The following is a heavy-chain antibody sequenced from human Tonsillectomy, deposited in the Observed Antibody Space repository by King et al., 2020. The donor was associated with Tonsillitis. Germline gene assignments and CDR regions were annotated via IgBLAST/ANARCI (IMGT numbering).Heavy chain of an antibody. Sequence: QLQESGPGLVKPSETLSLTCTVSGGSISSYYWSWIRQPPGKGLEWIGYIYYSGSTNYNPSLKSRVTISVDTSKNQFSLKLSSVTAADTAVYYCASAEYYYDSSGYYYVGLDYWGQGTLVTVSS. D-gene: IGHD3-22*01. CDR2: IYYSGST. CDR1: GGSISSYY. CDR3: ASAEYYYDSSGYYYVGLDY. J-gene: IGHJ4*02. V-gene: IGHV4-59*01.